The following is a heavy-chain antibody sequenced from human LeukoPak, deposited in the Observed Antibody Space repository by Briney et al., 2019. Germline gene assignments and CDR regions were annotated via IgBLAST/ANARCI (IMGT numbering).Heavy chain of an antibody. CDR1: GFTFSSYW. CDR3: AKDIRRRPTRTYYYYGMDV. Sequence: GGSLRLSCAASGFTFSSYWMSWVRQAPGKGLEWVANIKQDGSEKYYVDSVKGRFTISRDNAKNSLYLQMNSLRAEDTALYYCAKDIRRRPTRTYYYYGMDVWGQGTTVTVSS. CDR2: IKQDGSEK. J-gene: IGHJ6*02. D-gene: IGHD2-21*01. V-gene: IGHV3-7*03.